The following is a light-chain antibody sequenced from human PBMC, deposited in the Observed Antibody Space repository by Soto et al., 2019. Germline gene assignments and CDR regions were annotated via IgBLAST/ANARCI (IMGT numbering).Light chain of an antibody. V-gene: IGKV1-9*01. CDR1: QGISSY. Sequence: DNPLTQSPSFLSASVGDRVTIPCRASQGISSYLAWFQQKPGRAPNLLIYGASTLQSGVPSRFSGSGSGTDFTLTISNLQPEDFATYYCQQLNAYPLTFGQGTRLEIK. CDR3: QQLNAYPLT. J-gene: IGKJ5*01. CDR2: GAS.